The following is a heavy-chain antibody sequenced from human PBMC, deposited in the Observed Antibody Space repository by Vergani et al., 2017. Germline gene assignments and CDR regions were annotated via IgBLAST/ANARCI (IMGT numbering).Heavy chain of an antibody. CDR1: GFSLSTSGMR. V-gene: IGHV2-70*04. CDR3: ARINPGDSGDYYMDV. J-gene: IGHJ6*03. CDR2: IDWDDDK. D-gene: IGHD3-10*01. Sequence: QVTLKESGPALVKPTQTLTLTCTFSGFSLSTSGMRVSWIRQPPGKALEWLARIDWDDDKFYSTSLKTRLTISKDTSKNQVVLTMTNMDPVDTATYYCARINPGDSGDYYMDVWGKGTTVTVSS.